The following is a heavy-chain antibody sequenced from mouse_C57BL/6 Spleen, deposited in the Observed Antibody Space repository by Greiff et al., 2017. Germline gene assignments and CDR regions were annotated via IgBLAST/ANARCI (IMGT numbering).Heavy chain of an antibody. CDR2: IYPRSGNT. Sequence: QVQLKQSGAELARPGASVKLSCKASGYTFTSYGISWVKQRTGQGLEWIGEIYPRSGNTYYNEKFKGKATMTADKSSSTAYMELRSRTSEAAEFSFCARSVTTVVATRFYFDYWGQGTTLTVSS. CDR3: ARSVTTVVATRFYFDY. D-gene: IGHD1-1*01. CDR1: GYTFTSYG. J-gene: IGHJ2*01. V-gene: IGHV1-81*01.